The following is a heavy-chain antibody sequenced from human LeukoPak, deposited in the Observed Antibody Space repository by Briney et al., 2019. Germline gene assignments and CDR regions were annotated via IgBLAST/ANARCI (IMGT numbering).Heavy chain of an antibody. CDR1: GFTFSHYG. V-gene: IGHV3-30*02. Sequence: GSLRLSCAASGFTFSHYGVHWVRQAPGKGLEWVSFVRFDGSNEYYADSVKGRFTISRDNSKNTLYLQMNSLRAEDTAVYYCAKEAVASIDCWGQGTLVTVSS. CDR3: AKEAVASIDC. CDR2: VRFDGSNE. D-gene: IGHD6-19*01. J-gene: IGHJ4*02.